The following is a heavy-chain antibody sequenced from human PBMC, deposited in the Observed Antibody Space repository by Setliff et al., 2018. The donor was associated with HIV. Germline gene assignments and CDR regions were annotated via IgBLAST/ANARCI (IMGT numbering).Heavy chain of an antibody. V-gene: IGHV3-48*03. CDR3: ARRSGSSSLKGVHYYYYDYMDV. J-gene: IGHJ6*03. Sequence: GGSLRLSCAASGFTFSSYEMNWVRQAPGKGLEWVSYISSSGSTVYYADSAKGRFTISGDNTRNSVYLQMDSLRVDDTAVFYCARRSGSSSLKGVHYYYYDYMDVWGKGTTVTVSS. D-gene: IGHD6-13*01. CDR1: GFTFSSYE. CDR2: ISSSGSTV.